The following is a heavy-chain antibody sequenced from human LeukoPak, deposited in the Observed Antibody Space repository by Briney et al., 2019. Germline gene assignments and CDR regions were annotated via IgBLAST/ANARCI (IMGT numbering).Heavy chain of an antibody. J-gene: IGHJ6*02. CDR2: ISYDGSNK. CDR3: ARETGDYVTNYYYYYGMDV. D-gene: IGHD4-17*01. V-gene: IGHV3-30-3*01. Sequence: GGSLRLSCAASGFTFSSYAMHWVRQAPGKGLEWVAVISYDGSNKYYADSVKGRFTISRDNSKNTLYLQMNSLRAEDTAVYYCARETGDYVTNYYYYYGMDVWGQGTTVTVSS. CDR1: GFTFSSYA.